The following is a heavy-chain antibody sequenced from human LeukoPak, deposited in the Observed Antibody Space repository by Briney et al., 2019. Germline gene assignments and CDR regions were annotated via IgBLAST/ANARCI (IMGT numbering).Heavy chain of an antibody. CDR1: GGTFSSYA. CDR2: IIAILGIA. Sequence: GASVKVSCKASGGTFSSYAISWVRQAPGQWLEWMGRIIAILGIANYAQKFQGRVTITADKSTSTAYMELSSLRSEDTAVYYCARGGSGSYPGYWGQGTLVTVSS. V-gene: IGHV1-69*04. J-gene: IGHJ4*02. CDR3: ARGGSGSYPGY. D-gene: IGHD3-10*01.